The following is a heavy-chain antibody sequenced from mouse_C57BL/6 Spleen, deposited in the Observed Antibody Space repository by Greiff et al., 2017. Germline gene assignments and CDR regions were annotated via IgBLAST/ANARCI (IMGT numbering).Heavy chain of an antibody. CDR2: IDPSDSDT. CDR3: AREAYAMDY. V-gene: IGHV1-52*01. J-gene: IGHJ4*01. Sequence: QVQLQQPGAELVRPGSSVKLSCKASGYTFTSYWMHWVKQRPIKGLEWIGNIDPSDSDTHYNQKFKDQATLTVDKSSSTADMQLSSLTSEDSAVYDCAREAYAMDYWGQGTSVTVSS. CDR1: GYTFTSYW.